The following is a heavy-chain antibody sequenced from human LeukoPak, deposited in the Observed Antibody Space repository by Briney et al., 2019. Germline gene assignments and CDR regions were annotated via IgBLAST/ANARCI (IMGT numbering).Heavy chain of an antibody. CDR2: INTDMSST. D-gene: IGHD2-15*01. CDR1: GFTFSDYW. V-gene: IGHV3-74*01. J-gene: IGHJ4*02. Sequence: PGGSLRLSCVASGFTFSDYWRHWVRRAPGKGLVWVSRINTDMSSTIYTDSVKGRFTISRDNAKNTLYLQMNSLRAEDTAVYYCARDLSHCSGGSCYSPHFDYWGRGTLVTVSS. CDR3: ARDLSHCSGGSCYSPHFDY.